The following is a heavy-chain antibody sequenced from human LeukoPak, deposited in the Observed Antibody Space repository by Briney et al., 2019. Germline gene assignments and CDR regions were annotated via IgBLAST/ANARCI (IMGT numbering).Heavy chain of an antibody. CDR3: ASTPGYCTNGVCSP. CDR2: INHSGST. J-gene: IGHJ4*02. D-gene: IGHD2-8*01. CDR1: GGSFSGYY. V-gene: IGHV4-34*01. Sequence: PSETLSLTCAVYGGSFSGYYWSWIRQPPGKGLEWIGEINHSGSTNYNPSLKSRVTISVDTSKNQFSLKLSSVTAADTAVYYCASTPGYCTNGVCSPWGQGTLVTVSS.